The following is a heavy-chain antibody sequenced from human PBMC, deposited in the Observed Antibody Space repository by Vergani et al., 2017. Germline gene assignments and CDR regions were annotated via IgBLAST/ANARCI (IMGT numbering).Heavy chain of an antibody. V-gene: IGHV1-69*04. CDR2: IIPILGIA. CDR1: GGTFSSYT. D-gene: IGHD6-19*01. CDR3: ATGFYSSGWYNPFDY. J-gene: IGHJ4*02. Sequence: QVQLVQSGAEVKKPGSSVKVSCKASGGTFSSYTISWVRQAPGQGLEWMGRIIPILGIANYAQKCQGRVTITADKSTSTAYMELSSLRSEDTAVYYCATGFYSSGWYNPFDYWGQGTLVTVSS.